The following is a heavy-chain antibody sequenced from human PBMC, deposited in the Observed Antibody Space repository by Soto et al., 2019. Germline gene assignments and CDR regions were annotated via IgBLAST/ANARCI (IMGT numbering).Heavy chain of an antibody. D-gene: IGHD3-3*01. CDR2: IYYSGGT. CDR1: GDSISSGGYY. CDR3: AKDRVLRFLEWLLEQYFDY. Sequence: PSETLSLTCTVSGDSISSGGYYWSWARQHPGTGLEWIGYIYYSGGTYYNPSLKSRVTISLDTSRNQFSLWLTSVTAEDTAVYYCAKDRVLRFLEWLLEQYFDYWGQGTLVTVSS. J-gene: IGHJ4*02. V-gene: IGHV4-31*03.